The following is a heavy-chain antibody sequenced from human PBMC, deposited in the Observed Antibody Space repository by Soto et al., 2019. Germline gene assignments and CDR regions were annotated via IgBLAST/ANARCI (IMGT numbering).Heavy chain of an antibody. V-gene: IGHV3-30-3*01. CDR2: ISYDGGNE. J-gene: IGHJ3*02. D-gene: IGHD1-26*01. CDR3: ARDRSGSHEIDDSLDI. CDR1: RFSFSTYA. Sequence: QVQLVESXGXXXQPGRSLRLSCAASRFSFSTYAIHWVRQAPGKGLEWVAGISYDGGNEYYADSVKGRFTISRDNSKSTLYLKMNSLGPDDTAVYYCARDRSGSHEIDDSLDIWGRGTMVTVSS.